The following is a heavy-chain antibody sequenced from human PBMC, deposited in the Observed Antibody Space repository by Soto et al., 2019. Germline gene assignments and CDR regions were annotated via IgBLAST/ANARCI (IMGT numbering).Heavy chain of an antibody. CDR3: ARGLYCGGGCYSNFDY. CDR1: GGTFSNYP. CDR2: IIPIFGTP. J-gene: IGHJ4*02. D-gene: IGHD2-21*02. Sequence: VQLVQSGAEVKKPGSSVKVSCKASGGTFSNYPFIWVRQAPGQGLDWMGGIIPIFGTPDYGQRFQGRVTITAAESTNTAYMELSSLRSADTAVYYCARGLYCGGGCYSNFDYWGQGTLVNVSS. V-gene: IGHV1-69*01.